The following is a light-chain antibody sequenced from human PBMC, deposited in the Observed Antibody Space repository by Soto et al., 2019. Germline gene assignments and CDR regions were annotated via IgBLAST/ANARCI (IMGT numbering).Light chain of an antibody. CDR2: EVS. CDR1: SGDVGSYNL. CDR3: CSYAGSSTFYV. Sequence: QSVLTQPASVSGSPGQWITISCTGTSGDVGSYNLVSWYQQHPGKAPKLMIYEVSKRPSGVSNRFSGSKSGNTASLTISGLQAEDEADYYCCSYAGSSTFYVFGTGTKVTVL. J-gene: IGLJ1*01. V-gene: IGLV2-23*02.